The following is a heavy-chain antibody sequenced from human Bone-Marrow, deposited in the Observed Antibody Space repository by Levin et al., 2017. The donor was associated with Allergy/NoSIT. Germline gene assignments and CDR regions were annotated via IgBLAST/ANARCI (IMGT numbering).Heavy chain of an antibody. D-gene: IGHD2-2*02. J-gene: IGHJ5*02. V-gene: IGHV1-18*01. CDR2: ISAYNGNT. CDR1: GYTFTTYG. CDR3: ARGPVYCSSTNCFTGWFDP. Sequence: SGESLKISCKTSGYTFTTYGISWVRQAPGQGLEWMGWISAYNGNTYYAQRLQGRVTMTTDTSTNTTYMELRTLRSDDTAVYYCARGPVYCSSTNCFTGWFDPWGQGTLVTVSS.